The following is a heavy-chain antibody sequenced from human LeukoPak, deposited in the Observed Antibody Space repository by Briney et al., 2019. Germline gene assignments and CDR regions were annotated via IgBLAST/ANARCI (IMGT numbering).Heavy chain of an antibody. CDR1: GFTFSNYA. CDR3: AKLTSGWFEDF. D-gene: IGHD6-19*01. Sequence: PGGSLGLSCAASGFTFSNYAMTWVRQAPGKGLEWVSAISASDGSTYYVDSVKGRFTISRDLSKNTLYLQMNSLRAEDTAVYYCAKLTSGWFEDFWGQGTLVTVSS. J-gene: IGHJ4*02. V-gene: IGHV3-23*01. CDR2: ISASDGST.